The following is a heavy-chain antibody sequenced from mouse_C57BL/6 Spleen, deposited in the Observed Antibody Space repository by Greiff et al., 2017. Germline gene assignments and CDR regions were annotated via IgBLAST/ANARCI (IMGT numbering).Heavy chain of an antibody. CDR2: ISSGSSTI. V-gene: IGHV5-17*01. CDR1: GFTFSDYG. Sequence: EVKLVESGGGLVKPGGSLKLSCAASGFTFSDYGMHWVRQAPEKGLEWVAYISSGSSTIYYADTVKGRFTISRDNAKNTLFLQMTSLRSEDTAMYYCASGLRRGFAYWGQGTLVTVSA. D-gene: IGHD2-4*01. J-gene: IGHJ3*01. CDR3: ASGLRRGFAY.